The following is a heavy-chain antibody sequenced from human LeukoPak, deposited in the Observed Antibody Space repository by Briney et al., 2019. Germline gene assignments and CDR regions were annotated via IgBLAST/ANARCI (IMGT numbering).Heavy chain of an antibody. J-gene: IGHJ4*02. CDR3: ARAKYLDY. Sequence: ASVKVSCKASGYTFTDYYVHWVRQAPGQGLEWMGGINPNGGGTNFAQKFQGRVTMTRDTSIRTVYLEMSSLRSDDTALYYCARAKYLDYWGQGTPDTVSS. CDR2: INPNGGGT. CDR1: GYTFTDYY. V-gene: IGHV1-2*02.